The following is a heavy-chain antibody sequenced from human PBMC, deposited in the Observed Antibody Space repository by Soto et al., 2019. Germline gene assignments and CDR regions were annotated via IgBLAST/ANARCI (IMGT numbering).Heavy chain of an antibody. V-gene: IGHV4-34*01. D-gene: IGHD3-10*01. Sequence: QVQLQQWGAGLLKPSDTLSLTCAVSGGAFNGYYWTWIRQSPGKGLEWIGEINHSGRTDSNPSLKSRVTMSIDTSKKVFSLNLTSVTAADTAVYFCARGGAPLIRGAIGGLDYWGQGTVVTVSS. CDR1: GGAFNGYY. CDR2: INHSGRT. J-gene: IGHJ4*02. CDR3: ARGGAPLIRGAIGGLDY.